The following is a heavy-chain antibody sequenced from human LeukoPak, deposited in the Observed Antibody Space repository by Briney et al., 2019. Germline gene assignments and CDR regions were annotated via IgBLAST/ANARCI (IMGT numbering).Heavy chain of an antibody. CDR2: ISGSGDST. V-gene: IGHV3-23*01. D-gene: IGHD6-13*01. Sequence: GGSLRLSCAASGFTFSSYAMSWVRQAPGKGLEWVSTISGSGDSTDYADSVTGRFTISRDNSKNTLYLEMNSLRAEDTAVYHCAKGGFLAAADYWGQGTLVTVSS. J-gene: IGHJ4*02. CDR1: GFTFSSYA. CDR3: AKGGFLAAADY.